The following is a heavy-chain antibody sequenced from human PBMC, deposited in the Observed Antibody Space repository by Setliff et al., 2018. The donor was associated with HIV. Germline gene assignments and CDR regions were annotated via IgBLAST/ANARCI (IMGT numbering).Heavy chain of an antibody. CDR2: INHSGST. CDR3: ARARRAGSGPKYFQH. Sequence: SETLSLTCAVYGGSFNGYYWSWIRQPPGKGLEWIGEINHSGSTNYNPSLKSRVTMSVDKSKNQFSLRLSSVTAADTAVYHCARARRAGSGPKYFQHWGQGTLVTVYS. J-gene: IGHJ1*01. CDR1: GGSFNGYY. D-gene: IGHD2-15*01. V-gene: IGHV4-34*01.